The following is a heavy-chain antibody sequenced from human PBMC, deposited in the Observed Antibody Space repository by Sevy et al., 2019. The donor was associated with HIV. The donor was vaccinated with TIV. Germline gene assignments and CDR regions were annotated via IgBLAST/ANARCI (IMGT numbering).Heavy chain of an antibody. V-gene: IGHV1-2*02. CDR3: ARGETFWTASYYFDY. D-gene: IGHD1-1*01. CDR1: RYTFTGYS. J-gene: IGHJ4*02. Sequence: ASVKVSCKASRYTFTGYSIHWVRQAPGEGLEWMGRINPNSDGTNSAQRFQGRISMTTDTSISTAYMELSRLRSDDTAVYYCARGETFWTASYYFDYWGQGTLVTVSS. CDR2: INPNSDGT.